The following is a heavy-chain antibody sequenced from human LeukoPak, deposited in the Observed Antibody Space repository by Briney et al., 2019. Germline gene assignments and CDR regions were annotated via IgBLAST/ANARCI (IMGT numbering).Heavy chain of an antibody. CDR1: GGSIRSSSYY. CDR2: IYYDGSP. V-gene: IGHV4-39*01. CDR3: ARQVLEMTAMYAFDI. D-gene: IGHD5-24*01. Sequence: SETLSLTCTASGGSIRSSSYYWGWTRQPPGKGLEWIGSIYYDGSPYYNPSLKSRVTISVDTSKNQFSLKVRSVTAADTAVYYCARQVLEMTAMYAFDIWGQGTIVTVSS. J-gene: IGHJ3*02.